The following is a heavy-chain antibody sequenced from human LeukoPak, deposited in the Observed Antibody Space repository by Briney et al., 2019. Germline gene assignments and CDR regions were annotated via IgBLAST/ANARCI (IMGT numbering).Heavy chain of an antibody. V-gene: IGHV5-51*01. Sequence: GESLKISCKGLGYSFSTYWNAWVRQRPGKGLEWMGXXXPGGSETRYDPSFQGQVTISADSSTSTAYLQWSSLRASDTAMYYCARQAPLAGSYRGWFDPWGQGTLVTVSS. CDR2: XXPGGSET. CDR1: GYSFSTYW. CDR3: ARQAPLAGSYRGWFDP. J-gene: IGHJ5*02. D-gene: IGHD3-9*01.